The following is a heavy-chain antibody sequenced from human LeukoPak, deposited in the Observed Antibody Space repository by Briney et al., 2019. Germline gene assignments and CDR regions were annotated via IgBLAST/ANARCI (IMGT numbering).Heavy chain of an antibody. CDR1: GYTFTSYY. CDR3: ARVGYDILTGYTDFDY. V-gene: IGHV1-46*01. Sequence: ASVKVSCKASGYTFTSYYMHWVRQAPGQGLEWMGIINPSGGSTSYAQRFQGRVTMTRDTSTSTVYMELSSLRSEDTAVYYCARVGYDILTGYTDFDYWGQGTLVTVSS. J-gene: IGHJ4*02. CDR2: INPSGGST. D-gene: IGHD3-9*01.